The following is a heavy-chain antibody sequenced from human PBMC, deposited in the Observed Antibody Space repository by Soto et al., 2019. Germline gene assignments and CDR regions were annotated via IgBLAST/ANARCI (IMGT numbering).Heavy chain of an antibody. J-gene: IGHJ4*02. Sequence: QVQLQESGPGLVKPSQTLSLTCTVSGGSISSGGYYWSWIRQHPGKGLEWIGYIYYSGSTYYNPSLKSLFTISVDTSKNQFSLKLSSVTAADTAVYYCARTPYGSRSYYHGWGQGTLVTVSS. V-gene: IGHV4-31*01. D-gene: IGHD3-10*01. CDR3: ARTPYGSRSYYHG. CDR1: GGSISSGGYY. CDR2: IYYSGST.